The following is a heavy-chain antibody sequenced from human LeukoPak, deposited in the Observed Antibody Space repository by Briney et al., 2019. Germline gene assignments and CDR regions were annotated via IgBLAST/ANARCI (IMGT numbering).Heavy chain of an antibody. D-gene: IGHD3-10*01. CDR2: IVVRSGNT. Sequence: SVKVSCKSSVFTLTRHPVQCVGQARGQRLEWIGLIVVRSGNTNYAQKFQERVTITRDMSTSLVYMELSSLRSEETAVYYGAAAAGYYYKSRDAFDVWGQGTMVTVSS. CDR1: VFTLTRHP. CDR3: AAAAGYYYKSRDAFDV. J-gene: IGHJ3*01. V-gene: IGHV1-58*01.